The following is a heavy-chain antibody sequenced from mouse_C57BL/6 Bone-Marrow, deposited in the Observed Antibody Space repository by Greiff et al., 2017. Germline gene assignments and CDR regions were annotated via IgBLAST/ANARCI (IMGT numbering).Heavy chain of an antibody. J-gene: IGHJ3*01. CDR3: ARHEGLRRSFAY. D-gene: IGHD2-4*01. CDR2: ISSGGSYT. CDR1: GFTFSSYG. V-gene: IGHV5-6*01. Sequence: EVQLVESGGDLVKPGGSLKLSCAASGFTFSSYGMSWVRQTPDKRLEWVATISSGGSYTYYPDSVKGRFTISRDKAKNTLYLQMSSLKSEDTAMYYCARHEGLRRSFAYWGQGTLVTVSA.